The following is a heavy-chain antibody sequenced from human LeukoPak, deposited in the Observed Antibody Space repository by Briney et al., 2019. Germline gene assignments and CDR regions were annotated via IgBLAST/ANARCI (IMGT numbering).Heavy chain of an antibody. CDR1: GFTFSSYW. J-gene: IGHJ4*02. D-gene: IGHD3-22*01. V-gene: IGHV3-74*01. CDR3: ARSSLYYDSSGYLNY. Sequence: PGGSLRLSCAASGFTFSSYWMHWVRQAPGKGLVWVSRINSDGSSTSYADSVKGRFTISRDNAKNTLYLQMNSLRAEDTAVYYCARSSLYYDSSGYLNYWGQGTLVTVSS. CDR2: INSDGSST.